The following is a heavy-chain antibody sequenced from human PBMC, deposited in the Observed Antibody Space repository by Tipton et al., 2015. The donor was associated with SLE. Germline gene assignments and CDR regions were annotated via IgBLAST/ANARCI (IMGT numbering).Heavy chain of an antibody. V-gene: IGHV4-59*01. CDR1: GGSISTYY. CDR3: ARAYGYNSPNDVFPI. CDR2: LYYSGSS. J-gene: IGHJ3*02. D-gene: IGHD5-18*01. Sequence: TLSLTCTVSGGSISTYYWNWIRQPPGKGLQWLGYLYYSGSSKYNPSLESRVSISVDTSRNQFSLTLRSVTAADTAVYYCARAYGYNSPNDVFPIWGQGTMVTVS.